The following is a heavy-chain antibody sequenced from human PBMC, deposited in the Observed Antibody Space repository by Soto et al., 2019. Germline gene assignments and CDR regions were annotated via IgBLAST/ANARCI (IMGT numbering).Heavy chain of an antibody. Sequence: GWSLRLSCAASGFTFNDAWMSWVRQAPGKGLEWVGRIKRKAVGGTADHAAPVKGRFTISGDDSKNTLYLQMNSLKTEDTAIYYCTKGSLFGVVTSGEDYWGQGTLGNVSS. J-gene: IGHJ4*02. CDR1: GFTFNDAW. CDR2: IKRKAVGGTA. V-gene: IGHV3-15*01. CDR3: TKGSLFGVVTSGEDY. D-gene: IGHD3-3*01.